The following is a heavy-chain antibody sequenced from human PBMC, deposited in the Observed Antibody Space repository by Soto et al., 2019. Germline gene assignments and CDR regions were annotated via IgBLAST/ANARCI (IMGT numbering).Heavy chain of an antibody. Sequence: GGSLILSCAASGFTFRSYSMSWVRQAPGKGLEWVSAISGSGGSTYYADSVKGRFTISRDNSKNTLYLQMNSLRAEDTAVYYCAKDLPFTIFGVVITRGYYFDYWGQGTLVTVSS. J-gene: IGHJ4*02. CDR2: ISGSGGST. CDR3: AKDLPFTIFGVVITRGYYFDY. D-gene: IGHD3-3*01. V-gene: IGHV3-23*01. CDR1: GFTFRSYS.